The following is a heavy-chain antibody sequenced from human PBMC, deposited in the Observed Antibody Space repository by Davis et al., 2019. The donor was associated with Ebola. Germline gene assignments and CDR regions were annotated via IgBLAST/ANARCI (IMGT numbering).Heavy chain of an antibody. CDR3: AKDIDYYGSGFRD. J-gene: IGHJ4*02. V-gene: IGHV3-43*01. Sequence: GESLKISCAASGFTFDDYTMHWVRQAPGKGLEWVSLISWDGGSTYYADSVKGRFTISRDNSKNSLYLQMNSLRTEDTALYYCAKDIDYYGSGFRDWGQGTLVTVSS. CDR1: GFTFDDYT. CDR2: ISWDGGST. D-gene: IGHD3-10*01.